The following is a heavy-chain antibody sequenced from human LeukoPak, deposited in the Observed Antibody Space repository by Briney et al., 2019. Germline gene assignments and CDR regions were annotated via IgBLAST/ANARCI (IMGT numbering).Heavy chain of an antibody. J-gene: IGHJ6*04. CDR2: IYYSGST. CDR3: ARDSYGSGSYIGWYYGMDV. CDR1: GGSLSSGDYY. V-gene: IGHV4-30-4*01. D-gene: IGHD3-10*01. Sequence: PSQTLSLTCTVSGGSLSSGDYYWSWIRQPPGKGLEWIGYIYYSGSTYYNPSLKSRVTISVDTSKNQFSLKLSSVTAADTAVYYCARDSYGSGSYIGWYYGMDVWGKGTTVTVSS.